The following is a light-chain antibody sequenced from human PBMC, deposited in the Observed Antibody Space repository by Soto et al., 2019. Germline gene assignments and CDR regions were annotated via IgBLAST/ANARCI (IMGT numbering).Light chain of an antibody. CDR1: QGIRND. V-gene: IGKV1-6*01. CDR3: LQHYNYPRT. Sequence: AIQMTQSTSYLSASVGDRVTIACRASQGIRNDLVWYQQKPGKAPNLLIYAASSLQSGVPSRFSGSGSGTDFTLTISSLQPEDFATYYCLQHYNYPRTFGQGTKVEIK. CDR2: AAS. J-gene: IGKJ1*01.